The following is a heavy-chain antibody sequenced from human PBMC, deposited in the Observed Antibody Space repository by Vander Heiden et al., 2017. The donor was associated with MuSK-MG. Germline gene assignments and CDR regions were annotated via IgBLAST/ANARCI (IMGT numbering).Heavy chain of an antibody. CDR3: ARDLLYYDSSGDYDAFDI. V-gene: IGHV3-11*04. J-gene: IGHJ3*02. CDR1: GFTFRDYY. CDR2: ISSSGSTI. D-gene: IGHD3-22*01. Sequence: QVQLVESGGGLVKPGGSLRLSCAASGFTFRDYYMSWIRQAPGKGLEWVSYISSSGSTIYYADSVKGRFTISRDNAKNSLYLQMNSLRAEDTAVYYCARDLLYYDSSGDYDAFDIWGQGTMVTVSS.